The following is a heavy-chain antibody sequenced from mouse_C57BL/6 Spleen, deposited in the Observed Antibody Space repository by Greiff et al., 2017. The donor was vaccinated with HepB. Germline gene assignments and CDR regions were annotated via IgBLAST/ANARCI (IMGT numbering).Heavy chain of an antibody. CDR3: ARGRETAQAHGGCAY. CDR1: GYTFTSYW. J-gene: IGHJ3*01. V-gene: IGHV1-7*01. Sequence: VQLQQSGAELAKPGASVKLSCKASGYTFTSYWMHWVKQRPGQGLEWIGYINPSSGYTKYNQKFKDKATLTADKSSSTAYMQLSSLTYEDSAVYYGARGRETAQAHGGCAYWGQGTLVTVSA. CDR2: INPSSGYT. D-gene: IGHD3-2*02.